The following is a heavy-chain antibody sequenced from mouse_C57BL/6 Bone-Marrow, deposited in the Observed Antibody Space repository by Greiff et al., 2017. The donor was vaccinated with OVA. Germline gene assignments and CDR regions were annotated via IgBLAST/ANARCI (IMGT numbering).Heavy chain of an antibody. J-gene: IGHJ1*03. CDR1: GYTFTSYW. Sequence: QVQLQQSGAELVMPGASVKLSCKASGYTFTSYWMHWVKQRPGQGLEWIGEIDPSDSYTNYNQKFKGKSTLTVDKSSSTAYMQLSSLTSEDSAVYYCARAGNSDVWGTGTTVTVSS. CDR2: IDPSDSYT. CDR3: ARAGNSDV. V-gene: IGHV1-69*01.